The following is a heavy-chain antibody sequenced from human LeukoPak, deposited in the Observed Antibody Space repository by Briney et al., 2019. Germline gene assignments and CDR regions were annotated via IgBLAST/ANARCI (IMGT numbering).Heavy chain of an antibody. CDR1: GGSISSYY. J-gene: IGHJ4*02. CDR3: ARVDSSGYYYKVDY. Sequence: PSETLSLTCTVSGGSISSYYWSWIRQPPGKGLEWIGYIYYSGSTNYNPSLKSRVTISVDTSENQFSLKLSSVTAADTAVYYCARVDSSGYYYKVDYWGQGTLVTVSS. D-gene: IGHD3-22*01. CDR2: IYYSGST. V-gene: IGHV4-59*01.